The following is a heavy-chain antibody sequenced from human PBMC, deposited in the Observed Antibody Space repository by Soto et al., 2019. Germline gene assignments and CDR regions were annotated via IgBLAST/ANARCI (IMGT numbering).Heavy chain of an antibody. V-gene: IGHV1-69*13. J-gene: IGHJ4*02. CDR1: GGTFSNHA. D-gene: IGHD3-22*01. CDR2: IIPLSGTT. CDR3: ARGPDRSGFYLFDY. Sequence: GASVKVTCQASGGTFSNHAFSWVRQAPGQGPEWMGGIIPLSGTTNYVQKFQGRVTITADESMTTAYMELSSLRFDDTAVYYCARGPDRSGFYLFDYWGQGTLVTVYS.